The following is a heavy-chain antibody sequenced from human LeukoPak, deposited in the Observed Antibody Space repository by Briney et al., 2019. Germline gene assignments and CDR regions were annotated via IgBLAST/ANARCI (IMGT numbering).Heavy chain of an antibody. D-gene: IGHD1-1*01. CDR3: AKDGHWTFDY. V-gene: IGHV3-30*18. CDR1: GFTFSSYG. Sequence: GGSLRLSCAASGFTFSSYGMHWVRQAPGKGLQWLALISHDGSNKYYADSVRGRFTISRDNSKNTLYLQMNSLRPEDTAVYYCAKDGHWTFDYWGQGTLVTVSS. CDR2: ISHDGSNK. J-gene: IGHJ4*02.